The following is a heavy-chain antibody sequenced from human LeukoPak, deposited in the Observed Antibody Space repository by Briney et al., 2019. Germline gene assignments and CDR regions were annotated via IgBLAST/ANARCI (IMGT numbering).Heavy chain of an antibody. CDR3: ARGLGGDYNWFDP. Sequence: GGSLRLSCAASGFTFSSYSMNWVRQAPGKGLEWVSSISSSSSYIYYADSVKGRVTISGDNDKNSLYLQMNSLRAEDTAVYYCARGLGGDYNWFDPWGQGTLVTVSS. J-gene: IGHJ5*02. V-gene: IGHV3-21*01. D-gene: IGHD2-21*01. CDR1: GFTFSSYS. CDR2: ISSSSSYI.